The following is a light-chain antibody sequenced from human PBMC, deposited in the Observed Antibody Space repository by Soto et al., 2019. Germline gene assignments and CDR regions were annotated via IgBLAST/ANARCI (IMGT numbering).Light chain of an antibody. Sequence: QPVLTQSPSASASLGASVKLTCTLSSGHSSYAIAWHQQQPEKGPRYLMKLSSDGNHSKGDGIPDRFSGSSSGAERYLTISSLQSEDEADYYCQTWDIGARVVFGGGTKLTVL. J-gene: IGLJ2*01. CDR1: SGHSSYA. CDR2: LSSDGNH. V-gene: IGLV4-69*01. CDR3: QTWDIGARVV.